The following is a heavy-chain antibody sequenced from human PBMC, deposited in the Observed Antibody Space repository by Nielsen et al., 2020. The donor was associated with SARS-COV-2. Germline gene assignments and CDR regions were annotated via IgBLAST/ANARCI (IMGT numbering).Heavy chain of an antibody. CDR1: GGTFSSYA. CDR3: ARPDSGSYYYFDY. D-gene: IGHD1-26*01. J-gene: IGHJ4*02. V-gene: IGHV1-69*04. Sequence: SVKVSCKASGGTFSSYAISWVRQAPGQGLEWMGRIIPILGIANYAQKFQGRVTITADKSTSTAYMELSSLRSEDTAVYYCARPDSGSYYYFDYWGQGTLVTVSS. CDR2: IIPILGIA.